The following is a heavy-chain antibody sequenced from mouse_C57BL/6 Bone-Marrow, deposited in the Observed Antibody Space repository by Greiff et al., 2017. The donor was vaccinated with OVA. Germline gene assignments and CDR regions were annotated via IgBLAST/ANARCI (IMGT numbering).Heavy chain of an antibody. Sequence: QVQLQQSGAELARPGASVKLSCKASGYTFTSYGISWVKQRTGQGLEWIGEIYPRSGNTYYNEKFKGKATLTADKSSSTAYMELRSLTSEDSAVYFCARRDYYGSTFDYWGQGTTLTVSS. CDR3: ARRDYYGSTFDY. J-gene: IGHJ2*01. CDR1: GYTFTSYG. D-gene: IGHD1-1*01. V-gene: IGHV1-81*01. CDR2: IYPRSGNT.